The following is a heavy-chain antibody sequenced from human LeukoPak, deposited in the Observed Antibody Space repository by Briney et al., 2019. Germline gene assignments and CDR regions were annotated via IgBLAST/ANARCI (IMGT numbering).Heavy chain of an antibody. D-gene: IGHD3-10*01. V-gene: IGHV4-34*01. CDR1: GGSFSGYY. J-gene: IGHJ4*02. CDR3: AGGPHYYGSGSYYDYFDY. CDR2: INHSGST. Sequence: SETVSLTCAVYGGSFSGYYWIWIRQPPGKGLEWFGEINHSGSTNYNPSLKRRVTISVDTSKNQFSLKLSSVTAADTAVYYCAGGPHYYGSGSYYDYFDYWGQGTLVTVSS.